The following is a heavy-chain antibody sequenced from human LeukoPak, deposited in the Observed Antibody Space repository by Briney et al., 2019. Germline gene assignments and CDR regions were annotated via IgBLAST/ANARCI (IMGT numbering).Heavy chain of an antibody. CDR1: GYTFTGYY. J-gene: IGHJ2*01. CDR2: INPNSGGT. D-gene: IGHD1-26*01. V-gene: IGHV1-2*04. CDR3: ARGCIVGVPWHWYFDL. Sequence: ASVKVSCKASGYTFTGYYMHWVRQAPGQGLEWMGWINPNSGGTNYAQKFQGWVTMTRDTSISTAHMELSRLRSDDTAVYYCARGCIVGVPWHWYFDLWGRGTLVTVSS.